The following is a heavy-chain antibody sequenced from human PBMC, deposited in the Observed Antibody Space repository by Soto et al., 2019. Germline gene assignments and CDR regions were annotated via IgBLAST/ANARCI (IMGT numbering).Heavy chain of an antibody. V-gene: IGHV3-72*01. CDR1: GFSFSDRY. CDR3: AKDLVPGTMVRGVDLSYYFDY. Sequence: GGSLRLSCTASGFSFSDRYMDWVRQAPGKGLEWVGRIRTKLNRYSSDYADSVKGRFTISRDNSKNTLYLQMNSLRAEDTAVYYCAKDLVPGTMVRGVDLSYYFDYWGQGTLVTVSS. J-gene: IGHJ4*02. CDR2: IRTKLNRYSS. D-gene: IGHD3-10*01.